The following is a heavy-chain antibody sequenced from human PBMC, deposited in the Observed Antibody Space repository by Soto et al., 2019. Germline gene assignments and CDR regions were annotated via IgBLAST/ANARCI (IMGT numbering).Heavy chain of an antibody. J-gene: IGHJ4*02. D-gene: IGHD2-15*01. CDR3: ARAYCSGGSCYSSDF. V-gene: IGHV3-21*06. CDR2: ISSSSNYI. Sequence: GGSLRLSCAASGFTFATYTMNWVRQAPGKGLQWVSSISSSSNYIYYADSVKGRFTISRDNAKNSLYLQMNTLRADDTAMYYCARAYCSGGSCYSSDFWGQGTLVTVSS. CDR1: GFTFATYT.